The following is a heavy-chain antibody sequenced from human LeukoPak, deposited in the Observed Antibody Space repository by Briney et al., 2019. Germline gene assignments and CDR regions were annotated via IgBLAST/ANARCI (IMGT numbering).Heavy chain of an antibody. J-gene: IGHJ3*02. CDR2: ISYDGSNK. V-gene: IGHV3-30*03. CDR3: ATPWGEGFGELPHAFDI. Sequence: PGGSLRLSCAASGLTFSSYGMHWVRQAPGKGLEWVAVISYDGSNKYYADSVKGRFTISRDNSKNTLYLQMNSLRAEDTAVYYCATPWGEGFGELPHAFDIWGQGTMVTVSS. CDR1: GLTFSSYG. D-gene: IGHD3-10*01.